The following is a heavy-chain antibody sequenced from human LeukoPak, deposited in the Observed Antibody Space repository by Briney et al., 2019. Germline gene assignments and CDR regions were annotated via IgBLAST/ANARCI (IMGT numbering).Heavy chain of an antibody. CDR2: ISAYNGNT. J-gene: IGHJ6*02. CDR3: ARVAPMVRGAKYGMDV. CDR1: GYTFTSYG. Sequence: GASVKVSCKASGYTFTSYGISWVRQAPGQGLEWMGWISAYNGNTNYAQKLQGRVTMTTDTSTSTAYMELRRLRSDDTAVYYCARVAPMVRGAKYGMDVWGQGTTVTVSS. V-gene: IGHV1-18*01. D-gene: IGHD3-10*01.